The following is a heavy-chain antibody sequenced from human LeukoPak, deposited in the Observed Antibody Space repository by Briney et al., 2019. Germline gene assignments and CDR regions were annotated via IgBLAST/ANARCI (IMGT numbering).Heavy chain of an antibody. CDR1: GFTFSSYG. CDR3: ARARNNWNDEDAFDI. D-gene: IGHD1-1*01. J-gene: IGHJ3*02. Sequence: GGSLRLSCAASGFTFSSYGMHWVRQAPGKGLEWVAFIRYDGSNKYYADSVKGRFTISRDNSKNTLYLQMNSLRAEDTAVYYCARARNNWNDEDAFDIWGQGTMVTVSS. V-gene: IGHV3-30*02. CDR2: IRYDGSNK.